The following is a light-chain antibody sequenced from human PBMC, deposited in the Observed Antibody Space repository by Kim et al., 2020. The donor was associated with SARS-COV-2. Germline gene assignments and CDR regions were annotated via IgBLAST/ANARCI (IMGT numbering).Light chain of an antibody. CDR3: QSRDSGGKVV. J-gene: IGLJ2*01. V-gene: IGLV3-19*01. CDR2: GRN. CDR1: SLRNYY. Sequence: SSELTQDPVVSVALGQTVRITCQGDSLRNYYATWYQQKPRQAPVLVIYGRNNRPSGIPDRFSGSASGNTASLTISGTQAEDEADFYCQSRDSGGKVVFGGGTQLTVL.